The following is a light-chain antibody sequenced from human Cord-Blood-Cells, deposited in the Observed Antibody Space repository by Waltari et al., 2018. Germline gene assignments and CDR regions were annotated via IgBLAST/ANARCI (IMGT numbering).Light chain of an antibody. V-gene: IGKV1-39*01. J-gene: IGKJ2*01. CDR2: AAS. CDR3: QQSYSTSMYT. CDR1: QSISSY. Sequence: DIQMTQSPSSLSASVGDRVTITCRASQSISSYLNWYQQKLGKAPKLLIYAASSLQSGVPSRFSGSGSGTDFTLTISSLQPEDFATYYCQQSYSTSMYTFGQGTKLEIK.